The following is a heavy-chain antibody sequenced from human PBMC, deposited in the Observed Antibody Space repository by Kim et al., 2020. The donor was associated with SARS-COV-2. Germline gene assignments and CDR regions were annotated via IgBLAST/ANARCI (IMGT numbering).Heavy chain of an antibody. D-gene: IGHD1-26*01. CDR3: AKVRGRGSYWMFDY. Sequence: GGSLRLSCAVSGFTFSAYAMSWVRQAPVKGLEWVSAISGSGGSTYYADSVKGRFTISRDNSKNTLYLQMNSLRAEDTAVYYCAKVRGRGSYWMFDYWGQGTLVTVSS. CDR2: ISGSGGST. CDR1: GFTFSAYA. J-gene: IGHJ4*02. V-gene: IGHV3-23*01.